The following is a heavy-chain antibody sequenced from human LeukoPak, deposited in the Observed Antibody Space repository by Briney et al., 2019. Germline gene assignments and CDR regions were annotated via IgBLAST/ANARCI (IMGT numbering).Heavy chain of an antibody. CDR3: APGVLRYFDWLSKGDAFDI. V-gene: IGHV1-8*01. CDR1: GYTFTSYD. Sequence: ASVKVSCKASGYTFTSYDINWVRQATGQGLEWMGWMNPNSGNTGYAQKFRGRVTMTRNSSISTAYMELSSLRSEDTAVYYCAPGVLRYFDWLSKGDAFDIWGQGTMVTVSS. D-gene: IGHD3-9*01. CDR2: MNPNSGNT. J-gene: IGHJ3*02.